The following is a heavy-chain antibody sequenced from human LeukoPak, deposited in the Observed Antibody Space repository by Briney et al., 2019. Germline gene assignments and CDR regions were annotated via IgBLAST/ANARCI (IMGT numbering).Heavy chain of an antibody. CDR3: ARIHDYYDSSGYYWGGLPDY. V-gene: IGHV3-53*01. CDR1: AFTVSSNY. D-gene: IGHD3-22*01. CDR2: VYSGGGT. Sequence: PGGSLRFSFAASAFTVSSNYMSWVRQAPGKGLEWVSIVYSGGGTYYADSVKGRFTFSRDNAKNSLYLQMNSLRAEDTALYHCARIHDYYDSSGYYWGGLPDYWGQGTLVTVSS. J-gene: IGHJ4*02.